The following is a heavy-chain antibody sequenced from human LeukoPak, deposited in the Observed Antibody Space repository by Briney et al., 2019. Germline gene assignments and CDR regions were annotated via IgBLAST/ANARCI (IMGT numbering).Heavy chain of an antibody. D-gene: IGHD5-12*01. V-gene: IGHV4-39*07. CDR1: GGSINSSSYY. J-gene: IGHJ4*02. CDR2: IYYSGST. Sequence: PSETLSLTCTVSGGSINSSSYYWGWIRRPPGKGLESIGSIYYSGSTYYNPSLKSRVTISVDTSKNQFSLKLSSVTAADTAVYYCAREKRRKVATYQVLFDYWGQGTLVTVSS. CDR3: AREKRRKVATYQVLFDY.